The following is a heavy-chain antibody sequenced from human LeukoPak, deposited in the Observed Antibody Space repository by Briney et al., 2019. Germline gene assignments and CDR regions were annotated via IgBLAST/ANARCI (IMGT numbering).Heavy chain of an antibody. CDR2: ISSSSSYT. CDR3: ARGNYCSSTSCSYYYYGMDV. V-gene: IGHV3-11*05. Sequence: GGSLRLSCAASGFTFSDYYMSWIRQAPGKGLEWVSYISSSSSYTNYADSVKGRFTISRDNAKNSLYLQMNSLRAEDTAVYYRARGNYCSSTSCSYYYYGMDVWGQGTTVTVSS. D-gene: IGHD2-2*01. J-gene: IGHJ6*02. CDR1: GFTFSDYY.